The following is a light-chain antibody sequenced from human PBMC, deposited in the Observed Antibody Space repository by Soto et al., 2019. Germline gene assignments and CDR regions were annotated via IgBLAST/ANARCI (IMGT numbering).Light chain of an antibody. CDR1: QSVSTK. Sequence: EIVMTQSPATLSVSPGERATLSCRASQSVSTKLAWYQQKPGQAPRLLIYGASTRATGIPARFSGSGSGTDFTLTISSLEPEDFAVYYCQQRSNWPPLTFGGGTKVDIK. CDR2: GAS. J-gene: IGKJ4*01. V-gene: IGKV3-11*01. CDR3: QQRSNWPPLT.